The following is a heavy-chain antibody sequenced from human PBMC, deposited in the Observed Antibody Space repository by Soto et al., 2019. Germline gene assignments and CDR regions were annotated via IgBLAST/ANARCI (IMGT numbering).Heavy chain of an antibody. D-gene: IGHD1-26*01. V-gene: IGHV3-9*01. CDR2: ISWNSGTI. J-gene: IGHJ2*01. CDR1: GFSLDDYA. Sequence: EVQLVESGGGLVQPGRSLRLSCAASGFSLDDYAIHWVRQAPGKGLEWVSGISWNSGTIDYADSVQGRFTISGDIAKNSLDLQMDSLRPEDTALYFCARGVWEPAQWYFHLWGRGTPVTVSS. CDR3: ARGVWEPAQWYFHL.